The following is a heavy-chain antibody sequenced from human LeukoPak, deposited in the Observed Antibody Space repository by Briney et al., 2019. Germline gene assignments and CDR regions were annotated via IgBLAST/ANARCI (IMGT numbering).Heavy chain of an antibody. V-gene: IGHV4-34*01. D-gene: IGHD4-17*01. CDR1: GGSFSGYY. CDR3: ARGVPVTPQYDYYYYMDV. Sequence: TSETLSLTCAVYGGSFSGYYWSWIRQPPGKGLEWIGEINHSGSTNYNPSLKSRVTISVDTSKNQFSLKLSSVTAADTAVYYCARGVPVTPQYDYYYYMDVWGKGTTVTVSS. CDR2: INHSGST. J-gene: IGHJ6*03.